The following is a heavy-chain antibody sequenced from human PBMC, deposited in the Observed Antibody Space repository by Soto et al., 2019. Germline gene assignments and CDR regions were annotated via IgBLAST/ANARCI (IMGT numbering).Heavy chain of an antibody. V-gene: IGHV4-31*03. J-gene: IGHJ4*02. CDR2: INYRGTT. D-gene: IGHD2-2*01. CDR1: GGSITNGDYY. CDR3: ARDAPGEAPY. Sequence: QVQLQESGPGLVRPSQTLSLTCTVSGGSITNGDYYWNWIRQHPGKAMEWIGYINYRGTTFYNPSLKIRVFISVETSMNQFSLNLRSVTAPDTAVYFCARDAPGEAPYWGQGTLVTVSS.